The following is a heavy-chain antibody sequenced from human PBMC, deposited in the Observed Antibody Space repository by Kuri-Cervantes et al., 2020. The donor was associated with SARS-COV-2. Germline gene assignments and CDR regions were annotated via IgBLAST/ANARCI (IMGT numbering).Heavy chain of an antibody. V-gene: IGHV1-69*13. J-gene: IGHJ5*02. D-gene: IGHD3-3*01. Sequence: SVKVSCKASGGTFSGYAISWVRQAPGQGLEWMGRIIPIFGTANYAQKFQGRVTITADESTSTAYMELSSLRSEDTAVYYCARESKGVTIFGVVYNWFDPWGQGTLVTVSS. CDR2: IIPIFGTA. CDR1: GGTFSGYA. CDR3: ARESKGVTIFGVVYNWFDP.